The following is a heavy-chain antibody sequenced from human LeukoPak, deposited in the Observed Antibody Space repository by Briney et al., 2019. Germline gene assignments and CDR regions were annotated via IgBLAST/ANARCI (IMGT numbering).Heavy chain of an antibody. CDR1: GFTFSSYA. J-gene: IGHJ5*02. V-gene: IGHV3-30-3*01. CDR2: ISYGGSNK. D-gene: IGHD3-10*01. Sequence: GGSLRLSCAASGFTFSSYAMHWVRQAPGKGLEWVAVISYGGSNKYYADSVKGRFTISRDNSKNTLYLQMNSLRAEDTAVYYCARGGIYGSGKPGAWGQGTLVTVSS. CDR3: ARGGIYGSGKPGA.